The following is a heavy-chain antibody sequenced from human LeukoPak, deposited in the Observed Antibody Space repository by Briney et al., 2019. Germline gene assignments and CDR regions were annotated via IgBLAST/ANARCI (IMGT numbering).Heavy chain of an antibody. CDR3: ARVLWSDPHEGYYYMDV. V-gene: IGHV1-69*05. CDR1: AGTFSSYA. CDR2: IIPIFGTA. J-gene: IGHJ6*03. Sequence: GASVKVSCKASAGTFSSYAISWVRQAPGQGLEWMGGIIPIFGTANYAQKFQGRVTITTDESTSTAYMELSSLRSEDTAVYYCARVLWSDPHEGYYYMDVWGKGTTVTVSS. D-gene: IGHD3-10*01.